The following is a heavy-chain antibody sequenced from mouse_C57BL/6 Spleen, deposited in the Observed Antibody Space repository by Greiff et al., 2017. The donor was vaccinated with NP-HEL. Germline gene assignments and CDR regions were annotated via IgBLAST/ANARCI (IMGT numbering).Heavy chain of an antibody. J-gene: IGHJ2*01. D-gene: IGHD3-2*02. CDR3: ARGGSTGLFDY. CDR1: GYTFTSYW. Sequence: QVQLKQPGAELVKPGASVKLSCKASGYTFTSYWMHWVKQRPGRGLEWIGRIDPTSGGTKYNEKFKSKATLTVDKPSSTAYMQLSSLTSEDSAVYYWARGGSTGLFDYWGQGTTLTVSA. CDR2: IDPTSGGT. V-gene: IGHV1-72*01.